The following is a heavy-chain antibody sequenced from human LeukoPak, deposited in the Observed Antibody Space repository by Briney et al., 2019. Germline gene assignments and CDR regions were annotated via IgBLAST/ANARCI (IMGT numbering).Heavy chain of an antibody. CDR1: GFTFSSYS. J-gene: IGHJ6*03. Sequence: PGGSLRLSCAASGFTFSSYSMNWVRQAPGKGLEWVSYISSSSSTIYYADSVKGRFTISRDNAKNSLYLQMNSLRAEDTAVYYCARDLRFLPMDVWGKGTTVTVSS. CDR3: ARDLRFLPMDV. D-gene: IGHD3-3*01. CDR2: ISSSSSTI. V-gene: IGHV3-48*01.